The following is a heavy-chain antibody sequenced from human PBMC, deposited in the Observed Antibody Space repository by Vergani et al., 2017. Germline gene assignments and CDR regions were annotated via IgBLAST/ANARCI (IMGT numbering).Heavy chain of an antibody. CDR1: GFTFSSYA. Sequence: EVQLLESGGGLVQPGGSLRLSCAASGFTFSSYAMSWVRQAPGKGLEWVSAISGSGGSTYYADSVKGRFTISRDNSKNTLYLQMNSLRAEDTAVYYCARGVTMVRGVRGGGMDVWGQGTTVTVSS. V-gene: IGHV3-23*01. CDR3: ARGVTMVRGVRGGGMDV. J-gene: IGHJ6*02. CDR2: ISGSGGST. D-gene: IGHD3-10*01.